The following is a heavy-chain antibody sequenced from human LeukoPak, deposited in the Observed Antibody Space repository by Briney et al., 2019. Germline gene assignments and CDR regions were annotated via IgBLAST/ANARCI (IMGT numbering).Heavy chain of an antibody. CDR1: GGSISSGGYY. V-gene: IGHV4-61*08. D-gene: IGHD2-15*01. Sequence: SETLSLTCAVSGGSISSGGYYWSWIRQHPGKGLEWIGYIYYSGSTNYNPSLKSRVTISVDTSKNQFSLKLSSVTAADTAVYYCARSLGYCSGGSCWHNWFDPWGQGTLVTVSS. J-gene: IGHJ5*02. CDR3: ARSLGYCSGGSCWHNWFDP. CDR2: IYYSGST.